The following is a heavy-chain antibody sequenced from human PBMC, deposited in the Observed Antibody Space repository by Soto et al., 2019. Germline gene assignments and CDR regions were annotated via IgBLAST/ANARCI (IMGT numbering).Heavy chain of an antibody. V-gene: IGHV3-21*01. J-gene: IGHJ5*02. CDR1: GFTFSSYS. CDR2: ISSSSSYI. CDR3: ARDLGYCSGGSCYVPWFDP. Sequence: GGSLRLSCAASGFTFSSYSMNWVRQAPGKGLEWVSSISSSSSYIYYADSVKGRFTISRDNAKNSLYLQMNSLRAEDTAVYYCARDLGYCSGGSCYVPWFDPWGQGTLVTVS. D-gene: IGHD2-15*01.